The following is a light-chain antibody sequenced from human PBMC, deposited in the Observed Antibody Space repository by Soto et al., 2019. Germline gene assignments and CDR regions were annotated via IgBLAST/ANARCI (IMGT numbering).Light chain of an antibody. CDR3: QQYDSRPNT. Sequence: DIQMTQSPSSLSASVGDRVTITCQASQDITLYLNWYQHKAGKAPNLLIHDISTLETGVPARFSGRGSGTIFTRTIITLQPEDVATYDCQQYDSRPNTFGQGTKVEI. CDR1: QDITLY. V-gene: IGKV1-33*01. J-gene: IGKJ2*01. CDR2: DIS.